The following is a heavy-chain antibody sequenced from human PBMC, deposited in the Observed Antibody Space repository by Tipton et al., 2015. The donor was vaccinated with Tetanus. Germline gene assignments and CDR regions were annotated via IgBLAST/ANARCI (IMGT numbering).Heavy chain of an antibody. J-gene: IGHJ4*02. CDR1: GYTFTSYG. CDR2: INPNSGGT. CDR3: ARDPGRISGWKTDY. Sequence: QSGAEVKKPGASVKVSCKASGYTFTSYGISWVRQAPGQGLEWMGRINPNSGGTNYAQKFQGRVTMTRDTSISTAYMELSRLRSDDTAVYYCARDPGRISGWKTDYWGQGTLVTVSS. D-gene: IGHD6-19*01. V-gene: IGHV1-2*06.